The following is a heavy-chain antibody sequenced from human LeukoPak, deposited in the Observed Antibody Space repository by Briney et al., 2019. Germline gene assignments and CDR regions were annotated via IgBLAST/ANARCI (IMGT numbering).Heavy chain of an antibody. D-gene: IGHD6-13*01. J-gene: IGHJ4*02. CDR3: ARDRTADGMFDY. CDR2: ISYDGSNK. Sequence: GGSLRLSCAASGFTFSSYGMHWVRQAPGKGLEWVAVISYDGSNKYYADSVKGRFTISRDNAKNSLYLQMNSLRDEDTAVYYCARDRTADGMFDYWGQGTLVTVSS. CDR1: GFTFSSYG. V-gene: IGHV3-30*03.